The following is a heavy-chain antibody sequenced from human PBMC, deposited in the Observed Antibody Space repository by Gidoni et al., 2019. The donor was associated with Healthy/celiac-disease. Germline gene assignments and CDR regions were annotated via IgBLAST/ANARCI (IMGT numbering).Heavy chain of an antibody. CDR2: MSGSGGST. J-gene: IGHJ4*02. Sequence: EVQLLESGGGLVQPGGSLRLPCPASGFTFSSYAMSWARQAPGKGLAWVSGMSGSGGSTYYADSVKGRFTISRDNSKNTLYLQMNSLRAEDTAVYYCAKGIAARPGFGDYWGQGTLVTVSS. V-gene: IGHV3-23*01. CDR1: GFTFSSYA. D-gene: IGHD6-6*01. CDR3: AKGIAARPGFGDY.